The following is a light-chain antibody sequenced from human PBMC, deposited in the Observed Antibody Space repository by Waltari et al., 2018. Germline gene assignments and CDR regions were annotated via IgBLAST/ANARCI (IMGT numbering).Light chain of an antibody. Sequence: EIVLTQSPATMSVSPGERATLSCWASQSNRSTFAWYQQKPGQAPRLLIYDSSTRATGIPVRFSGSGSGTYFTLTLSSLQSEDFAVYYCQQYTNWPLTFGGGTKVEI. V-gene: IGKV3D-15*01. CDR2: DSS. J-gene: IGKJ4*01. CDR1: QSNRST. CDR3: QQYTNWPLT.